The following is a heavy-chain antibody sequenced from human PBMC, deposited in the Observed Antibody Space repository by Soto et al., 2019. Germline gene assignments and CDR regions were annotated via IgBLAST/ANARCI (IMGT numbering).Heavy chain of an antibody. CDR1: GFTFSSYA. J-gene: IGHJ4*02. D-gene: IGHD4-17*01. CDR2: ISYDGSNK. CDR3: ASATTVPYFDY. V-gene: IGHV3-30-3*01. Sequence: PWGSLRLSCAASGFTFSSYAMHWVRQAPGKGLEWVAVISYDGSNKYYADSVKGRFTISRDNSKNTLYLQMNSLRAEDTAVYYCASATTVPYFDYWGQGTLVTVSS.